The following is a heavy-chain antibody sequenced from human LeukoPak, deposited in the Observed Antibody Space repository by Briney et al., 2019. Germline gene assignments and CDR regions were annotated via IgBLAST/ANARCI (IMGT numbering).Heavy chain of an antibody. D-gene: IGHD3-22*01. CDR3: ARDGYYYDDSGYYYY. CDR2: INPSGGST. CDR1: GYTFTRYY. Sequence: ASVAVSYKACGYTFTRYYIQWVRQAPGQGREWMGLINPSGGSTSYAQKFQGRVTMTRDTSISTVYMELSRLRSDDTAVYYCARDGYYYDDSGYYYYWGRGTLVTVSS. V-gene: IGHV1-46*01. J-gene: IGHJ4*02.